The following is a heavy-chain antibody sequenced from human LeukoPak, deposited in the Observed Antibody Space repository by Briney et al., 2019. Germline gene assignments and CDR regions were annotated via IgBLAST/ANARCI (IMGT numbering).Heavy chain of an antibody. V-gene: IGHV4-34*01. CDR1: GGSFSGYY. Sequence: SGTLSLTCAVYGGSFSGYYWSWIRQPPRKGLEWIGEINHSGSTNYNPSLKSRVTISVDTSKNQFSLKLSSVTAADTAVYYCARGRRFADILTGPTGYYFDYWGQGTLVTVSS. CDR3: ARGRRFADILTGPTGYYFDY. J-gene: IGHJ4*02. CDR2: INHSGST. D-gene: IGHD3-9*01.